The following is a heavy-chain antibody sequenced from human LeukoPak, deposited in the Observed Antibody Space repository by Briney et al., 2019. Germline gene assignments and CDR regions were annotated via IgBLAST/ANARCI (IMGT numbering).Heavy chain of an antibody. J-gene: IGHJ6*03. CDR3: ARSRTQNYDFWSGHYYYMDV. CDR1: GGTFSSYA. Sequence: ASVTVSCKASGGTFSSYAISWVRQAPGQGLEWMGGIIPIFGTANYAQKFQGRVTITTDESTSTAYMELSSLRSEDTAVYYCARSRTQNYDFWSGHYYYMDVWGKGTTVTVSS. V-gene: IGHV1-69*05. D-gene: IGHD3-3*01. CDR2: IIPIFGTA.